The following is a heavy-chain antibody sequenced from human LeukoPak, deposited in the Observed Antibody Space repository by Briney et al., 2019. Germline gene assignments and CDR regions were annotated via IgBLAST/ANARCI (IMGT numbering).Heavy chain of an antibody. Sequence: GASVKLSCTASGYTFTCYYMHWVRQGPGQGHGRMGWSNPNSGGRNYAQKFQGRVTMTRDTSISTAYMELSRLRSDDTAVYYCARGRVGASWFDLWGEGTLVTVSS. CDR2: SNPNSGGR. D-gene: IGHD1-26*01. J-gene: IGHJ5*02. V-gene: IGHV1-2*02. CDR3: ARGRVGASWFDL. CDR1: GYTFTCYY.